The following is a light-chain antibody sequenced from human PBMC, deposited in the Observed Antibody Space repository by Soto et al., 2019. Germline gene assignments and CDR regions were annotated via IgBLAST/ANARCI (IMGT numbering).Light chain of an antibody. CDR1: SSDVGGYNY. J-gene: IGLJ1*01. Sequence: SALPQPASLSGSPGQSITISCTGTSSDVGGYNYVSWYQQHPGKAPKLMIYDVSNRPSGVSNRFSGSKSGNTASLTISGLQAEDEADYYCSSYTSSSTGVFGTGTKVTVL. CDR2: DVS. V-gene: IGLV2-14*01. CDR3: SSYTSSSTGV.